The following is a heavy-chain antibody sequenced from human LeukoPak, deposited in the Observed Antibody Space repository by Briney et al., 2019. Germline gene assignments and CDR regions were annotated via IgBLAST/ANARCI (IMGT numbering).Heavy chain of an antibody. CDR1: GFTFSNFA. J-gene: IGHJ6*03. Sequence: GGSLRLSCAAPGFTFSNFAMTWVRQAPGEGLEWVSGISGSGGGRYYADSVKGRFTISRDNSKNTLYLQMNNLRAEDTAVYYCAKGVDASGIYYYFYMDVWGKGTTVTVSS. D-gene: IGHD3-16*01. CDR3: AKGVDASGIYYYFYMDV. CDR2: ISGSGGGR. V-gene: IGHV3-23*01.